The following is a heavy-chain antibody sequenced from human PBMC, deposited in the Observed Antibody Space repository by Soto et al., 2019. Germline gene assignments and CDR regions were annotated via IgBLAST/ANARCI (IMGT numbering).Heavy chain of an antibody. Sequence: QVQLVQSGAEVKKPGSSVKVSCTASGGTFSSYAISWVRQAPGQGLEWMGGIIPIFGTANYAQKFQGRVTITADESTSTAYMELSSLRSEDTAVYYCAVRGLIEMATQGVDYWGQGTLVTVSS. CDR1: GGTFSSYA. J-gene: IGHJ4*02. CDR2: IIPIFGTA. D-gene: IGHD3-16*01. V-gene: IGHV1-69*01. CDR3: AVRGLIEMATQGVDY.